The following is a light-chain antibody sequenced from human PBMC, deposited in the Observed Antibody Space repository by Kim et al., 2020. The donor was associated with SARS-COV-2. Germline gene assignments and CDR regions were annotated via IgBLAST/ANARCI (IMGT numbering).Light chain of an antibody. CDR1: NIGTKS. CDR2: YDR. Sequence: YELTQPPSVSVAPGETARITCDGNNIGTKSVYWYQQKAGQTPILLIYYDRERPSGIPERFSGSNSGNTATLTVSRVEAGDEADYYCQVWDSSTDQVLFGGGTKVTVL. CDR3: QVWDSSTDQVL. V-gene: IGLV3-21*04. J-gene: IGLJ3*02.